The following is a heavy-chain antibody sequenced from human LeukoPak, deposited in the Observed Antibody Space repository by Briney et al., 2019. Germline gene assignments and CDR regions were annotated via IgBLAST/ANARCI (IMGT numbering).Heavy chain of an antibody. Sequence: AETLSLTCTVSGCSITSFYWNWVRQSPGKGLEWIRYIYLHGDTNYNPSLKSRVSISIDTSKTHLSLKLSSVSSADTAVCYCARRNAFDIWSQGTMVTVSS. CDR1: GCSITSFY. V-gene: IGHV4-59*01. CDR2: IYLHGDT. CDR3: ARRNAFDI. J-gene: IGHJ3*02.